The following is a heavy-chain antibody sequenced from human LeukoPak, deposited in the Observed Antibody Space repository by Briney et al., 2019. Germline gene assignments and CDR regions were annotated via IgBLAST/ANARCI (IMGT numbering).Heavy chain of an antibody. CDR1: GFTFTIFC. V-gene: IGHV3-48*01. Sequence: PGGSLRLSCAASGFTFTIFCLNWVRQAPGKVPEWVSYIDARSGITYYADSVQGRFTISRDNAQESVFLQMNSLRADDTAVYYCARTYDFGRGPPGDAFDNWGPGTLVTVSS. J-gene: IGHJ3*02. D-gene: IGHD3-3*01. CDR3: ARTYDFGRGPPGDAFDN. CDR2: IDARSGIT.